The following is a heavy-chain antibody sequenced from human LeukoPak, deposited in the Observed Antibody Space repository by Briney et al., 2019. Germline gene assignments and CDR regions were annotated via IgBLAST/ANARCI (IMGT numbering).Heavy chain of an antibody. Sequence: GGSLRLSCAASTFTFSNYEMNWVRQAPGKGLEWISYISTSGNIIYYADSVKGRFTISRDNAKNSLFLQMNSLRAEDTAVYYCARKEVAGHFDYWGQGTLVAVSS. CDR3: ARKEVAGHFDY. J-gene: IGHJ4*02. CDR1: TFTFSNYE. CDR2: ISTSGNII. V-gene: IGHV3-48*03. D-gene: IGHD6-19*01.